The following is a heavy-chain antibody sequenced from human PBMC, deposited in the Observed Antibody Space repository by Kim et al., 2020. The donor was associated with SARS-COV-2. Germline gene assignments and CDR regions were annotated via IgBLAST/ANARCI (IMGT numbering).Heavy chain of an antibody. J-gene: IGHJ4*02. CDR1: GFTFSIYG. V-gene: IGHV3-23*01. D-gene: IGHD2-8*01. CDR3: VRHNGGGWLDY. CDR2: ITGGGEST. Sequence: GGSLRLSCAASGFTFSIYGMNWVRQAPGKGLEWVSTITGGGESTSYADSVRGRFTISRDNSKNTLYLEMKSLRAEDTALYYCVRHNGGGWLDYWGQGILLTVSS.